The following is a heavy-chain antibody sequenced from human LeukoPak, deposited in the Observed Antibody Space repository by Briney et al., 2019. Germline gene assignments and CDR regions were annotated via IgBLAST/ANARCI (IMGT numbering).Heavy chain of an antibody. Sequence: GGSLRLSCAASGFTFSSYTMNWVRQAPGKGLEWVSSISSSGTSMYYADSLKGRFTISRDNAKNSLYLQMNSLRAEDTAVYYCAIFWEVVGPTGDWFDPWGQGTLVTVSS. J-gene: IGHJ5*02. V-gene: IGHV3-21*01. CDR3: AIFWEVVGPTGDWFDP. CDR1: GFTFSSYT. CDR2: ISSSGTSM. D-gene: IGHD1-26*01.